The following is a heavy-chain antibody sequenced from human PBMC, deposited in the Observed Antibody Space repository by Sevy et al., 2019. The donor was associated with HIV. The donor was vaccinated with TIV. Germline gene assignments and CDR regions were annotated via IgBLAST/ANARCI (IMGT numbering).Heavy chain of an antibody. D-gene: IGHD1-7*01. CDR3: ARDRITGTTKPFDY. CDR2: IISIGSTI. V-gene: IGHV3-11*01. J-gene: IGHJ4*02. CDR1: GFTFSDYY. Sequence: GGSLKLSCAASGFTFSDYYMSWIRHAPGKGLEWVSYIISIGSTIYYVDSMKGRFTISRDNAKNSLYLQMNSLRAEDTAVYYCARDRITGTTKPFDYWGQGTLVTVSS.